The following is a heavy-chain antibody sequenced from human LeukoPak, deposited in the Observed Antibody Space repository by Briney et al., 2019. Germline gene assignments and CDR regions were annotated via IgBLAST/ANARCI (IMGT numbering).Heavy chain of an antibody. V-gene: IGHV4-59*01. J-gene: IGHJ6*03. CDR3: ARWDYYYYYMDV. CDR2: IYYSGST. Sequence: SETLSLTCTVSGGSISSYYWSWIRQPPGKGLEWIGYIYYSGSTNYNPSLKSRVTMSVDTSKNQFSLKLSSVTAADTAVYYCARWDYYYYYMDVWGKGTTVTISS. CDR1: GGSISSYY.